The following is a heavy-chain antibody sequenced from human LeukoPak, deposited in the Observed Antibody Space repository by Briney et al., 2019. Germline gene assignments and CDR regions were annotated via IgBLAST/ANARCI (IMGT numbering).Heavy chain of an antibody. D-gene: IGHD1-14*01. Sequence: GSLRLSCAASGFTFSSYSMNWVRQAPGKGLEWVSSISSSSSYIYYADSVKGRFTISRDNAKNSLYLQMNSLRAEDTAVYYCARASSGPDGAFDIWGQGTMVTVSS. CDR2: ISSSSSYI. CDR3: ARASSGPDGAFDI. J-gene: IGHJ3*02. CDR1: GFTFSSYS. V-gene: IGHV3-21*01.